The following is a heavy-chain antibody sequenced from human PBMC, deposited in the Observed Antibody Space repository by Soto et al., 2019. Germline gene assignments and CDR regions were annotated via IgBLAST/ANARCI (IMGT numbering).Heavy chain of an antibody. D-gene: IGHD2-2*01. Sequence: GGSLRLSCAASGFTFSSYWMSWVRQAPGKGLEWVANIKQDGSEKYYVDSVKGRFTISRDNAKNSLYLQMNSLRAEDTAVYYCARSRTLGYCSSTSCLYYFDYWGQGTLVTVSS. CDR1: GFTFSSYW. J-gene: IGHJ4*02. CDR3: ARSRTLGYCSSTSCLYYFDY. V-gene: IGHV3-7*01. CDR2: IKQDGSEK.